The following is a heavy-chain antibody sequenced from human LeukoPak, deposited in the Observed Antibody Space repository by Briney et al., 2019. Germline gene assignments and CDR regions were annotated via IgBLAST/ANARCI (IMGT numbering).Heavy chain of an antibody. CDR1: GFTFSNYG. D-gene: IGHD5-18*01. CDR2: TDTSGVIT. Sequence: GGSLRLSCAASGFTFSNYGMSWDRQAPGKGLEWVSVTDTSGVITYYTDSVKGRFTISRDNSKNTLNLQMDSLRVEDTAVYYCAKGDTGVIRRYYLDSWGQGTLVTVSS. V-gene: IGHV3-23*05. CDR3: AKGDTGVIRRYYLDS. J-gene: IGHJ4*02.